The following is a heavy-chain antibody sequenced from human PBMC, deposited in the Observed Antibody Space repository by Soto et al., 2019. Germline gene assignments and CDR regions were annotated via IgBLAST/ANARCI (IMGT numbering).Heavy chain of an antibody. CDR2: ISYDVRNQ. CDR3: AKDWGRGVGEIVTPI. Sequence: PLRLSWTASKFTFNSYGMHWVLKNPFKWLEFLAVISYDVRNQFYADSVKGRFTISRDNSKNTLFLQMNSLGTEDTAVYYFAKDWGRGVGEIVTPIWGLGTLVTVSS. J-gene: IGHJ4*02. V-gene: IGHV3-30*18. D-gene: IGHD3-16*01. CDR1: KFTFNSYG.